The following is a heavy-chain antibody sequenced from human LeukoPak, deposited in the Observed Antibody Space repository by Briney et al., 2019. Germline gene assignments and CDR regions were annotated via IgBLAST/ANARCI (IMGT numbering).Heavy chain of an antibody. D-gene: IGHD3-9*01. J-gene: IGHJ4*02. CDR1: GFTFSSYS. CDR3: ARDLDYDILTGYYPLDY. Sequence: GGSLRLSCAASGFTFSSYSMNWVRQAPGKGLEWVSYISSSSSTIYYADSVKGRFTISRDNAKNSLYLQMNSLRDEDTAVYYCARDLDYDILTGYYPLDYWGQRTLVTVSS. V-gene: IGHV3-48*02. CDR2: ISSSSSTI.